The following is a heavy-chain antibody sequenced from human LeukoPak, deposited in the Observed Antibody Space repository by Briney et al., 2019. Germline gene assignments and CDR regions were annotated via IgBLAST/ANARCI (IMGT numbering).Heavy chain of an antibody. D-gene: IGHD6-6*01. CDR3: ARRGIEYSSSYGWFDP. Sequence: SVKVSCKASGGTFSSYAISWVRQAPGQGLEWMGGIIPIFGTANYAQKFQGRVTITADESTSTAYMELSSLRSEDTAVYYCARRGIEYSSSYGWFDPWGQGTLVTVSS. CDR2: IIPIFGTA. V-gene: IGHV1-69*13. J-gene: IGHJ5*02. CDR1: GGTFSSYA.